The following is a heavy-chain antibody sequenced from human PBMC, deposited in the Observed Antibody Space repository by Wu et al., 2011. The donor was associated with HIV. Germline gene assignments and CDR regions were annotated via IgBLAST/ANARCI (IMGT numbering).Heavy chain of an antibody. D-gene: IGHD2-15*01. CDR3: ARQGFCSGGSCYGWRYFDL. Sequence: VQLVQSGAEVKKAGESLKISCKGFGYSFTRDWIGWVRQMPGKGLEWMGVIYPGDSDTRYSPSFQGQVTISADKSISTAYLLWSSLKASDAAIYYCARQGFCSGGSCYGWRYFDLWGRGTLVTVSS. CDR1: GYSFTRDW. V-gene: IGHV5-51*01. J-gene: IGHJ2*01. CDR2: IYPGDSDT.